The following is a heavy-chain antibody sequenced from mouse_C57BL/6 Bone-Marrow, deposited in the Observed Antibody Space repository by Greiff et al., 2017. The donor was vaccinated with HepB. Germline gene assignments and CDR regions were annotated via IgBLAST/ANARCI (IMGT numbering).Heavy chain of an antibody. CDR2: IYPGGGYT. V-gene: IGHV1-63*01. CDR3: ARNFYYAMDY. Sequence: VQLKQSGAELVRPGTSVKMSCKASGYTFTNYWIGWAKQRPGHGLEWIGDIYPGGGYTNYNEKFKGKATLTADKSSSTAYMQFSSLTSEDSAIYYCARNFYYAMDYWGQGTSVTVSS. J-gene: IGHJ4*01. CDR1: GYTFTNYW.